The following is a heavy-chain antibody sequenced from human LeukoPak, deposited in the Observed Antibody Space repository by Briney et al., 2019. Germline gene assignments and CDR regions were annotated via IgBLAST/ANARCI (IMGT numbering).Heavy chain of an antibody. V-gene: IGHV4-39*01. CDR3: ARQPLLGSYWFFDL. Sequence: SETLSLTCTVSGGSISSSSYYWGWIRQPPGKGLEWIGSIYYSGSTYYNPSLKSRVTISVDTSKNQFSLKLSSVTAADTAVYYCARQPLLGSYWFFDLWDRGTLVTVSS. D-gene: IGHD2-8*02. CDR2: IYYSGST. CDR1: GGSISSSSYY. J-gene: IGHJ2*01.